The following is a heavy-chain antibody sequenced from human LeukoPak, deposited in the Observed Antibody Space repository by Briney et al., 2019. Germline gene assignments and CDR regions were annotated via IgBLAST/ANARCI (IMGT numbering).Heavy chain of an antibody. V-gene: IGHV3-48*03. CDR1: GFTFSNYE. J-gene: IGHJ4*02. Sequence: PGGSLRLSCAASGFTFSNYEMHWVRQAPGKGLEWVSYISSSGSDIYYADSVKGRFTISRDDAKNSLYLHMNSLRAEDTAVYYCARVPGTTVSSSGYWGQGTLVTVSS. CDR3: ARVPGTTVSSSGY. CDR2: ISSSGSDI. D-gene: IGHD4-17*01.